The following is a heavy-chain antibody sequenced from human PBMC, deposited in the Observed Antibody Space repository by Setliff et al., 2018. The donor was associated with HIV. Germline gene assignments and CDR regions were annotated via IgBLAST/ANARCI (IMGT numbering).Heavy chain of an antibody. J-gene: IGHJ3*02. D-gene: IGHD1-20*01. CDR3: ARDSGMGRGPYDALDI. Sequence: PGGSLRLSCAASGFTFSSYEMNWVRQAPGKGLEWVSYISRSGVTIYYAESVKGRFTISRDNAKNSLYLEMNSLRAEDTAVYYCARDSGMGRGPYDALDIWGQGTLVTVSS. CDR1: GFTFSSYE. V-gene: IGHV3-48*03. CDR2: ISRSGVTI.